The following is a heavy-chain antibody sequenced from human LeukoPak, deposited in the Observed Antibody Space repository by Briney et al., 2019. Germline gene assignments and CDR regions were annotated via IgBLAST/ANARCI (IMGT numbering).Heavy chain of an antibody. CDR2: VYTNGGT. Sequence: ETLSLTCTVSGGSLITYYWNWIRQPAGKGLEWIGRVYTNGGTNYNPSLKSRLTVSVDTSKNQFSLSLSSVTAADTAVYYCARGLGDSSGYYIDYWGQGTLVTVSS. V-gene: IGHV4-4*07. J-gene: IGHJ4*02. CDR1: GGSLITYY. CDR3: ARGLGDSSGYYIDY. D-gene: IGHD3-22*01.